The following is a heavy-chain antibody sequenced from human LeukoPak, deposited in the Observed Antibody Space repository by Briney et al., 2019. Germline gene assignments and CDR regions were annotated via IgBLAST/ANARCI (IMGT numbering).Heavy chain of an antibody. D-gene: IGHD3-10*01. Sequence: GGSLRLSCAASGFTFSNYWMSWVRQAPGKGLEWVANIKQDGSEKYYVGSVKGRFTISRDNAKNSLYLQMNSLRAEDTAVYYCAKGLWFGEVDAFDIWGQGTMVTVSS. CDR2: IKQDGSEK. V-gene: IGHV3-7*01. CDR3: AKGLWFGEVDAFDI. CDR1: GFTFSNYW. J-gene: IGHJ3*02.